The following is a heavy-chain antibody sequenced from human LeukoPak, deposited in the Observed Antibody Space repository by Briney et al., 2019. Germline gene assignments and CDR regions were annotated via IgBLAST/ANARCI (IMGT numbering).Heavy chain of an antibody. D-gene: IGHD6-13*01. Sequence: PGGSLRLSCAASGFTFDDYTLYWVRQAPGKGLEWVSIICWDGGGTYYADSVKGRFTISRDNRKSSLYLQMSSLRAEDTALYYCAREKAGYGEGIDSWGQGTLVTVSS. J-gene: IGHJ4*02. CDR1: GFTFDDYT. CDR2: ICWDGGGT. CDR3: AREKAGYGEGIDS. V-gene: IGHV3-43*01.